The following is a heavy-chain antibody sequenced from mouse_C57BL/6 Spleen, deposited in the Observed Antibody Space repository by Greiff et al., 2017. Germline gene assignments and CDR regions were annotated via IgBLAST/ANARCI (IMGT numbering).Heavy chain of an antibody. V-gene: IGHV10-3*01. CDR1: GFTFNTYA. CDR2: IRSKSSNYAT. J-gene: IGHJ2*01. CDR3: VGGGDGNCFDY. Sequence: LLESGGGLVQPKGSLKLSCAASGFTFNTYAMHCVRQAPGKGLEWVARIRSKSSNYATYSADSVKDRFTISRDDSHSMLYLRMRTLRTEDTALCYYVGGGDGNCFDYWGQGTTLTVSS. D-gene: IGHD2-3*01.